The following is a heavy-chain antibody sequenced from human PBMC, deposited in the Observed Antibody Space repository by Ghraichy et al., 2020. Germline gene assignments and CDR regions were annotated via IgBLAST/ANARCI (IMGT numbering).Heavy chain of an antibody. V-gene: IGHV4-59*01. CDR1: NGSLSNDY. Sequence: SETLSLTCTVSNGSLSNDYWSWLRQPPGRGLEWIGYIHHIGNTNYNPSLQTRVSIALDTSKTQFSLTLTSLTAADSAVYYCATGTSHSTNFYYYGLDVWGQGTTVTVSS. J-gene: IGHJ6*02. CDR3: ATGTSHSTNFYYYGLDV. CDR2: IHHIGNT.